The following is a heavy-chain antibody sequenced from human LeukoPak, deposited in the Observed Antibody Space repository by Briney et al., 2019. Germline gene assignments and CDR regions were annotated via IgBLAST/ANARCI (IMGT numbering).Heavy chain of an antibody. J-gene: IGHJ4*02. D-gene: IGHD6-6*01. CDR1: GGSISSGSYY. Sequence: PSETLSLTCTVSGGSISSGSYYWGWIRQPPGKGLECIGSIYYSGSTYYNPSLKSRVTISVDTSKNQFSLKLSFVTAADTAVYYCARIEYSSSCDYWGQGTLVTVSS. V-gene: IGHV4-39*07. CDR3: ARIEYSSSCDY. CDR2: IYYSGST.